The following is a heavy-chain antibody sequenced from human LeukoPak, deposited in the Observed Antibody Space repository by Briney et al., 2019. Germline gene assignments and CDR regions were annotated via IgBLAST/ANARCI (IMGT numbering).Heavy chain of an antibody. CDR3: AKTGSSWYSHFDY. D-gene: IGHD6-13*01. V-gene: IGHV3-53*01. CDR2: IYTSGST. J-gene: IGHJ4*02. CDR1: GFTVSSNY. Sequence: TGGSLRLSCAASGFTVSSNYISWVRQAPGKGLEWVSLIYTSGSTYYADSVKGRFTISRDNSKNTLYLQMNSLRAEDTAVYYCAKTGSSWYSHFDYWGQGTLVTVSS.